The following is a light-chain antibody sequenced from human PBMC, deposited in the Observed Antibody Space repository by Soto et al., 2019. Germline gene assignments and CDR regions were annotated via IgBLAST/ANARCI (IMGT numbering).Light chain of an antibody. J-gene: IGKJ2*01. V-gene: IGKV3-20*01. CDR2: GAS. CDR1: QSISDT. Sequence: EIVMTQSPSTLSVSPGGRSTLSCRASQSISDTLAWYQQKPGQAPRLLIYGASSRATGIPDRFSGSGSGTDFTLTISSLEPEDFAMYYCQDYGSSPTFGQGTKVDIK. CDR3: QDYGSSPT.